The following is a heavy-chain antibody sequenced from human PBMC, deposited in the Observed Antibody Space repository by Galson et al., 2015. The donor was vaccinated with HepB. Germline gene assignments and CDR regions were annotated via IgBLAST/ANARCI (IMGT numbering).Heavy chain of an antibody. D-gene: IGHD5-18*01. J-gene: IGHJ6*02. CDR3: ARIKYSYGYVYYYGMDV. Sequence: PALVKPTQTLTLTCTVSGFSLSNARMGVSWIRQPPGKALEWLTHIFSNDEKSYSTSLKSRLTISKDTSKSQVVLTMTNMDPVDTATYYCARIKYSYGYVYYYGMDVWGQGTTVTVSS. CDR2: IFSNDEK. CDR1: GFSLSNARMG. V-gene: IGHV2-26*01.